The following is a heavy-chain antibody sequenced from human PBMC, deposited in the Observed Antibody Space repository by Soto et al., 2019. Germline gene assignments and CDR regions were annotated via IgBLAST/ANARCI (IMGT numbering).Heavy chain of an antibody. CDR1: GFTFTSYE. CDR3: ARGLWFGASRPQYYYYYYGMDV. D-gene: IGHD3-10*01. J-gene: IGHJ6*02. Sequence: PGGSLRLSCVASGFTFTSYEMNWIRQAPGKGLEWVAKISSSSSSTFYADSVKGRFIISRDTAKKSVYLQMNSLRDEDTAVYYCARGLWFGASRPQYYYYYYGMDVWGQGTTVTVSS. CDR2: ISSSSSST. V-gene: IGHV3-48*03.